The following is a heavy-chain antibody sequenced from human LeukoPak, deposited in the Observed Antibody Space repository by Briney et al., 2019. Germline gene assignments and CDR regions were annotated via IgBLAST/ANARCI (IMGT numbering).Heavy chain of an antibody. V-gene: IGHV3-30*02. CDR3: AKPQYAYGPSEVGHLDY. CDR1: GFTFSSYA. Sequence: GGSLRLSCAASGFTFSSYAMHCVRQAPGKGLEWVSFIRYDGSNKYYADSVKGRLTISRDNSKNTMYLQMNSLRAEDTAVYYCAKPQYAYGPSEVGHLDYWGQGTLVTVSS. J-gene: IGHJ4*02. CDR2: IRYDGSNK. D-gene: IGHD3-16*01.